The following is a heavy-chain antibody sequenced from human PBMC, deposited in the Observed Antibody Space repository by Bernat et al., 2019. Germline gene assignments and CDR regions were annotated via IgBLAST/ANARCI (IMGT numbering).Heavy chain of an antibody. CDR2: IRQDGSET. Sequence: EVQLVESGGGLVQPGGSLRLSCAASGFTFSNSWMSWVRLAPGKGLELVASIRQDGSETYYADSVKDRFTISRDNANDSLYLQMNSLRAEDTAVYYCARPARCSGSISCYSYFDPWGRGTLVTVSS. V-gene: IGHV3-7*01. J-gene: IGHJ5*02. D-gene: IGHD2-15*01. CDR1: GFTFSNSW. CDR3: ARPARCSGSISCYSYFDP.